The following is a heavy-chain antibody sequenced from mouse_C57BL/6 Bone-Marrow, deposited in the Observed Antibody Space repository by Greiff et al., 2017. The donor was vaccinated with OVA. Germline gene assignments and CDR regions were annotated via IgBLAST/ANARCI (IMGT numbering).Heavy chain of an antibody. D-gene: IGHD2-1*01. CDR1: GYSITSGYY. CDR3: AGGNSFAY. CDR2: ISYDGSN. V-gene: IGHV3-6*01. J-gene: IGHJ3*01. Sequence: DVQLQESGPGLVKPSQSLSLTCSVTGYSITSGYYWNWIRQFPGNKLEWMGYISYDGSNNYNPSLKNRISITRDTSKNQFFLKLNSVTTEDTATYYCAGGNSFAYWGQGTLVTVSA.